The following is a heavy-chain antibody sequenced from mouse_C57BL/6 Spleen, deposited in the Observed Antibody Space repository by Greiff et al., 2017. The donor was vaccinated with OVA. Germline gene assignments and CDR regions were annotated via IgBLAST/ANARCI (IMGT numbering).Heavy chain of an antibody. D-gene: IGHD1-1*01. Sequence: EVNVVESGGGLVKPGGSLKLSCAASGFTFSSYAMSWVRQTPEKRLEWVATISDGGSYTYYPDNVKGRFTISRDNAKNNLYLQMSHLKSEDTAMYYCARDRDYGSSTGFDYWGQGTTLTVSS. CDR1: GFTFSSYA. CDR3: ARDRDYGSSTGFDY. CDR2: ISDGGSYT. V-gene: IGHV5-4*01. J-gene: IGHJ2*01.